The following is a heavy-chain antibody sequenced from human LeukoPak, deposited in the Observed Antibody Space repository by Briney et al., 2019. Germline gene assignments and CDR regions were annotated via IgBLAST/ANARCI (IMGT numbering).Heavy chain of an antibody. D-gene: IGHD1-26*01. CDR1: GFTFSSYS. CDR2: ISSSSSYI. Sequence: PGGSLRLSCAASGFTFSSYSMNWVRQAPGKGLEWVSSISSSSSYIYYADSVKGRFTISRDNAKNSLYLQMNSLRAEDTAVYYCARDQGIAGAMYYFDYWGQGTLVTVSS. V-gene: IGHV3-21*01. J-gene: IGHJ4*02. CDR3: ARDQGIAGAMYYFDY.